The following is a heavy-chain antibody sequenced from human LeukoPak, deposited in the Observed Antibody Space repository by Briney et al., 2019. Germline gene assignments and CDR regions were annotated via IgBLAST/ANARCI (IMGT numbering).Heavy chain of an antibody. CDR2: IYYSGST. J-gene: IGHJ4*02. CDR1: GGSISSGGYY. Sequence: SETLSLTCTVSGGSISSGGYYWRWIRQHPGKGLEWIGYIYYSGSTYYNPSLKSRVTISVDTSKNQFSLKLSSVTAADTAVYYCATLYGDLGNYWGQGTLVTVSS. V-gene: IGHV4-31*03. D-gene: IGHD4-17*01. CDR3: ATLYGDLGNY.